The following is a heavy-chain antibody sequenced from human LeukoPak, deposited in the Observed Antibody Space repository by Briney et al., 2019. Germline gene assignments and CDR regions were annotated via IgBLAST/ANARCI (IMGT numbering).Heavy chain of an antibody. D-gene: IGHD3-3*01. J-gene: IGHJ6*03. V-gene: IGHV4-59*01. CDR3: ARGASGYDFWSGWADYYYYYMDV. Sequence: PSETLSLTCTVSGGSISSYYWSWIRQPPGKGLEWIGYIYYSGSTNYNSSLKSRVTISVDTSKNQFSLKLSSVTAADTAVYYCARGASGYDFWSGWADYYYYYMDVWGKGTTVTVSS. CDR2: IYYSGST. CDR1: GGSISSYY.